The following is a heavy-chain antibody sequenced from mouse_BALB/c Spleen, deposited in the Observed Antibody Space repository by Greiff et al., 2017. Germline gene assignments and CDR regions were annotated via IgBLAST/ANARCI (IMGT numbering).Heavy chain of an antibody. Sequence: EVQLQQSGPGLVKPSQSLSLTCTVTGYSITSDYACNWNRQFPGNKLEWMGYISYSGSTSYNPSFKSRISITRDTSTNPFFLQLNSVTTEDTATYYCASQSYYRYDGEDWGQGTLVTVSA. V-gene: IGHV3-2*02. J-gene: IGHJ3*01. D-gene: IGHD2-14*01. CDR3: ASQSYYRYDGED. CDR1: GYSITSDYA. CDR2: ISYSGST.